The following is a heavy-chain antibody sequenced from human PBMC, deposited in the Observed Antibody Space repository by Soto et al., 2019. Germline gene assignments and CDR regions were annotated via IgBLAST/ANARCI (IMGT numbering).Heavy chain of an antibody. Sequence: EVQLVESGGDLVQRGGSLRLSCVATGFTYSVYSMNGVRTAPGKGLEWFSYITSDTKTIKYADSVKGRFTISRDNAKNSVYLQMNSLRDEDTAVYYCARSVEGHFDYWGQGTVVTVSS. CDR2: ITSDTKTI. J-gene: IGHJ4*02. D-gene: IGHD6-19*01. CDR3: ARSVEGHFDY. CDR1: GFTYSVYS. V-gene: IGHV3-48*02.